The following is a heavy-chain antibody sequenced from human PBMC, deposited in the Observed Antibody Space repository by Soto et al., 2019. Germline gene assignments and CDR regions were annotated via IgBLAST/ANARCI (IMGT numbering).Heavy chain of an antibody. J-gene: IGHJ5*01. CDR1: GGSVSSGSYY. Sequence: SETLSLTCTVSGGSVSSGSYYWSWIRQPPGKGLKWIGYIYYSGSTNYNPSLKSRVTMSVDTSKNQFSLKLSSVTAADTAVYYCARGSIAAAVNWFDSWGEGTLVTVSS. V-gene: IGHV4-61*01. D-gene: IGHD6-13*01. CDR2: IYYSGST. CDR3: ARGSIAAAVNWFDS.